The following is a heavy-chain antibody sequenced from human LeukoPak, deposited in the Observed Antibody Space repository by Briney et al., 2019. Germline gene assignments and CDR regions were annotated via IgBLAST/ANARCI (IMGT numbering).Heavy chain of an antibody. D-gene: IGHD2-21*01. Sequence: GGSLRLSCAASGFTFSGSAIHWVRQASGKGLEWVGRIRSKTNNYATAYAASVKGRFTISRDDSKSTAYLQLNSLKTEDTAVYYCTRLFDNAFDIWGRGTMVTVSS. CDR3: TRLFDNAFDI. V-gene: IGHV3-73*01. CDR1: GFTFSGSA. J-gene: IGHJ3*02. CDR2: IRSKTNNYAT.